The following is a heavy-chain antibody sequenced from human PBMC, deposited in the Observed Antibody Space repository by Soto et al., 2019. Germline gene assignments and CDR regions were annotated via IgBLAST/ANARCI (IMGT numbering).Heavy chain of an antibody. CDR2: VSASNGET. J-gene: IGHJ5*02. CDR3: AREAFGVQASWFDP. Sequence: QIQLVQSGSEVRMPGASVKVSCKASGYIFTTYSITWVRQAPGQGLEWMGWVSASNGETNYAQKFEDRVTMTTDTSTTTAYMELRSLRSDDTAVYYCAREAFGVQASWFDPWGQGTLVTVSS. D-gene: IGHD3-10*01. V-gene: IGHV1-18*04. CDR1: GYIFTTYS.